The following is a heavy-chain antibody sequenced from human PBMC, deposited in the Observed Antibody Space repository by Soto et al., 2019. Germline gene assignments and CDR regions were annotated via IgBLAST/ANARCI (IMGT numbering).Heavy chain of an antibody. Sequence: SGGSLRLSCAASGFTFSSYGMHWVRQAPGKWLEWVAVIWYDGSNKYYADSVKGRFTISRDNSKNTLYPQMNSLRAEDTAVYYCARLGGYYYDSSGYPVDYWGQGXLVTVYS. D-gene: IGHD3-22*01. CDR3: ARLGGYYYDSSGYPVDY. CDR2: IWYDGSNK. J-gene: IGHJ4*02. CDR1: GFTFSSYG. V-gene: IGHV3-33*01.